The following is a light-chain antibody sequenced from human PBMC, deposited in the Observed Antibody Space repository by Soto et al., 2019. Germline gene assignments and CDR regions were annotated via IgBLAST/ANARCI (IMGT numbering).Light chain of an antibody. Sequence: IQLTQSPSTLSASLGARVTITCRASQNINIWLAWYQQKPGTAPKLLIYKASTLESGVPSRFSGNGSRTDFTLTISSLQPDDSATYYCQQYNGLPTWTFGQGTKVAI. V-gene: IGKV1-5*03. CDR2: KAS. CDR3: QQYNGLPTWT. J-gene: IGKJ1*01. CDR1: QNINIW.